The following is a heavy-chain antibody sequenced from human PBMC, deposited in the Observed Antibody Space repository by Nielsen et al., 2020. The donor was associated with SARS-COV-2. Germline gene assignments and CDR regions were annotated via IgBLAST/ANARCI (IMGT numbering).Heavy chain of an antibody. J-gene: IGHJ4*02. CDR1: GESFRGYD. CDR2: INHSGRT. CDR3: ARGGERSRKSERARELRQQLVRGRTDDY. D-gene: IGHD6-13*01. V-gene: IGHV4-34*01. Sequence: TLPVSCSVCGESFRGYDWRWIRQPPGRGLEWTGEINHSGRTNYNPSLKSRVTISVDTSKNQFSLKLSSVTAADTAVYYCARGGERSRKSERARELRQQLVRGRTDDYWGQGTLVTVSS.